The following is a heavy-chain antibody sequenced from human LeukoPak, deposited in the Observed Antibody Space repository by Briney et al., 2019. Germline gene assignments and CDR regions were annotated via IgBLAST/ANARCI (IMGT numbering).Heavy chain of an antibody. CDR1: GFTFSSYS. CDR2: ISSSSSYI. Sequence: GGSLRLSCAASGFTFSSYSMNWVRQAPGKGLEWVSSISSSSSYIYYADSVKGRFTISRDNAKNSPYLQMNSLRAEDTAVYYCARVGCSSTSCYPPRDYYYGMDVWGQGTTVTVSS. V-gene: IGHV3-21*01. CDR3: ARVGCSSTSCYPPRDYYYGMDV. J-gene: IGHJ6*02. D-gene: IGHD2-2*01.